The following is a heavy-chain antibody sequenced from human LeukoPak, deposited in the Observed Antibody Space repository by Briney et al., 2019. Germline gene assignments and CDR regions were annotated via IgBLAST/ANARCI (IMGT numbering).Heavy chain of an antibody. CDR1: GGSISSSSYY. J-gene: IGHJ4*02. CDR3: ARHLWGYNWNDVPV. D-gene: IGHD1-20*01. V-gene: IGHV4-39*01. CDR2: IYYSGST. Sequence: SETLSLTCTVSGGSISSSSYYWGWIRQPPGKGLEWIGSIYYSGSTYYNPSLKSRVTVSVDTSKNQFSLKLSSVTAADTAVYYCARHLWGYNWNDVPVWGQGTLVTVSS.